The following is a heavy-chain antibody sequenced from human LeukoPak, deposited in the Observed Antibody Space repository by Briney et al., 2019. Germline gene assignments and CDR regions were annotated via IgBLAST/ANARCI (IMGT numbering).Heavy chain of an antibody. CDR1: GYTFSSYW. CDR2: IYPRDSDT. Sequence: GESLKISCKGSGYTFSSYWIGWVRQTPGKGLEWMGVIYPRDSDTRYSPSFQGQVTISADKSIDTAYLQWSSLKASDTAMYFCARGMTSGDSWGQGTLVTVSS. J-gene: IGHJ5*01. V-gene: IGHV5-51*01. CDR3: ARGMTSGDS. D-gene: IGHD1-26*01.